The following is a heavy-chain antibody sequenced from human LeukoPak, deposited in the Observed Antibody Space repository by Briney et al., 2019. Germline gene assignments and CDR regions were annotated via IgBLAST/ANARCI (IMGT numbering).Heavy chain of an antibody. J-gene: IGHJ4*02. CDR1: GGSFSSGSYY. CDR2: IYASGST. Sequence: PSETLSLTCTVSGGSFSSGSYYWSWIRQPAGKGLEWIGRIYASGSTNYNPSLKSRVTISVDTSKNQFSLKLSSVTAADTAVYYCAREWSYYSPSYFDYWGQGTLVTVSS. CDR3: AREWSYYSPSYFDY. D-gene: IGHD1-26*01. V-gene: IGHV4-61*02.